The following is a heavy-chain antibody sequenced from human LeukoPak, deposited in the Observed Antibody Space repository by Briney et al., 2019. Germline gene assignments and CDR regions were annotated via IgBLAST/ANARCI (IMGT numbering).Heavy chain of an antibody. Sequence: RASVKVSCKASGYTFTGYYMHWVRQAPGQGLEWMGRINPNSGGTDYAQKFQGRVTMTRDTSISTAYMELSRLRSNDTAVYYCARGGSGFYYGSGSSDYWGQGALVTVSS. CDR2: INPNSGGT. J-gene: IGHJ4*02. CDR3: ARGGSGFYYGSGSSDY. V-gene: IGHV1-2*06. D-gene: IGHD3-10*01. CDR1: GYTFTGYY.